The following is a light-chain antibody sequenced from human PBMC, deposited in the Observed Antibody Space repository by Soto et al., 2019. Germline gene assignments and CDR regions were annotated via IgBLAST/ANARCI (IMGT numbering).Light chain of an antibody. J-gene: IGLJ3*02. CDR1: SSDVGDYNY. V-gene: IGLV2-8*01. Sequence: QSALTQPPSASGSPGQSVTISCTGTSSDVGDYNYVSWYQQHPGKAPKLIIYEVNKRPSGVPDRFSGPKAGNTASLTVSGLQVEDEADYYCSSYAGGNTFLFGGGTKLTVL. CDR3: SSYAGGNTFL. CDR2: EVN.